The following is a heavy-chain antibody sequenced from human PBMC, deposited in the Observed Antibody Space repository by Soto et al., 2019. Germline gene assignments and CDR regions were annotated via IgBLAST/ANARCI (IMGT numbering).Heavy chain of an antibody. CDR1: DGSITASTWY. Sequence: SGTLCLTCTLSDGSITASTWYWGWIRQAPGKWLEWIGTIHSSRTTYYPSSLKSRLTISVYASKKQYSLKMTSVTAADTAMYYCAAMQFHYADFWGLGTRGTFSS. J-gene: IGHJ4*02. CDR2: IHSSRTT. CDR3: AAMQFHYADF. V-gene: IGHV4-39*01.